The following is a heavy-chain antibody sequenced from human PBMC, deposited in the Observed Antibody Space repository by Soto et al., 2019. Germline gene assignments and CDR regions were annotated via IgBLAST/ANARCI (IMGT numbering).Heavy chain of an antibody. Sequence: QITLKESGPTLVKPTQTLTLTCTFSGFSLSTSGVGVGWIRQPPGQSLEWLALMYWDDDKRDSPSLKSRLTITTDTSKNPVVLTMTNMDPVYTATYYGAHSLIAAVRPKEAFDDWGQGNLVTASS. CDR3: AHSLIAAVRPKEAFDD. V-gene: IGHV2-5*02. CDR1: GFSLSTSGVG. J-gene: IGHJ4*02. D-gene: IGHD6-13*01. CDR2: MYWDDDK.